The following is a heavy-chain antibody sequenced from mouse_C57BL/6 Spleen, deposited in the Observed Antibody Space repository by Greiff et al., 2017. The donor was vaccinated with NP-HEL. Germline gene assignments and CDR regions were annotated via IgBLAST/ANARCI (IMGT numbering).Heavy chain of an antibody. D-gene: IGHD2-4*01. J-gene: IGHJ2*01. CDR3: ARPPYYDCDGYYFDY. V-gene: IGHV5-6*01. CDR1: GFTFSSYG. Sequence: EVQRVESGGDLVKPGGSLKLSCAASGFTFSSYGMSWVRQTPDKRLEWVATISSGGSYTYYPDSVKGRFTISRDNAKNTLYLQMSSLKSEDTAMYYCARPPYYDCDGYYFDYWGQGTTLTVSS. CDR2: ISSGGSYT.